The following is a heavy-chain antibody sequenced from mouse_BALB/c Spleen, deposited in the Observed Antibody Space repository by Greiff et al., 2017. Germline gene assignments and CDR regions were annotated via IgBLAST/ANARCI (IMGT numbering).Heavy chain of an antibody. CDR1: GFSLTSYG. D-gene: IGHD3-1*01. J-gene: IGHJ4*01. CDR2: IWAGGST. V-gene: IGHV2-9*02. CDR3: ARDPGQLGLPYYAMDY. Sequence: QVQLKESGPGLVAPSQSLSITCTVSGFSLTSYGVHWVRQPPGKGLEWLGVIWAGGSTNYNSALMSRLSISKDNSKSQVFLKMNSLQTDDTAMYYCARDPGQLGLPYYAMDYWGQGTSVTVSS.